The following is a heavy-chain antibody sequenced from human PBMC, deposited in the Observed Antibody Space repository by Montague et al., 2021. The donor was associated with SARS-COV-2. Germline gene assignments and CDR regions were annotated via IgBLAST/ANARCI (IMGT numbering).Heavy chain of an antibody. D-gene: IGHD1-26*01. J-gene: IGHJ3*01. V-gene: IGHV3-30*09. CDR1: GFTFSSYA. CDR3: ARTNSGSYSGAFDL. Sequence: SLRLSCAASGFTFSSYAMHWVRQAPGKGLEWVSVISYDGSNKYYTDSVKGRFAISRDNSKNQLYLQMNSLRAEDTAVYYCARTNSGSYSGAFDLWGQGTMVTVSS. CDR2: ISYDGSNK.